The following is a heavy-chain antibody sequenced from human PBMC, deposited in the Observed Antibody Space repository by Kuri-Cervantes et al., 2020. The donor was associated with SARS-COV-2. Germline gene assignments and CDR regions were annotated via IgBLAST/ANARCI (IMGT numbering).Heavy chain of an antibody. V-gene: IGHV3-53*01. CDR2: IYSGGST. D-gene: IGHD2-21*01. CDR1: GFTVSSYY. J-gene: IGHJ4*02. CDR3: AIAASEFFDY. Sequence: GESLKISCAASGFTVSSYYMSWVRQAPGKGLEWVSVIYSGGSTYYADSVKGRFTISRDNSKNTLYLQMNSLRAEDTAVYYCAIAASEFFDYWGQGTLVTVSS.